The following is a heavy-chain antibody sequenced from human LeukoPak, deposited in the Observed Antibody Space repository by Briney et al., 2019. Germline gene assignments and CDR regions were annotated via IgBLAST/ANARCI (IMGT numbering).Heavy chain of an antibody. V-gene: IGHV3-43D*04. CDR1: GFTFYDHG. D-gene: IGHD3-10*01. CDR3: AKGTYGFPPRYYMDV. Sequence: GVCLRLPCAASGFTFYDHGMHWVRQAPAKGLEWVSDNPWDGVHTYYADFLERRSAIYGDNNKNFVHLQMNSLRRDDSAKYYYAKGTYGFPPRYYMDVWGKGTRVTVSS. CDR2: NPWDGVHT. J-gene: IGHJ6*03.